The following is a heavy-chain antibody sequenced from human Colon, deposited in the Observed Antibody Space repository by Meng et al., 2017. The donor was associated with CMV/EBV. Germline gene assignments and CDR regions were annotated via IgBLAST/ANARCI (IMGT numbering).Heavy chain of an antibody. V-gene: IGHV4-55*08. Sequence: GAFICSGSCSSTCRQASGERRLWLGRNAHQGSSTYYDPSVKSRVTMSLDKSKNQFYLQITTVTVADTAVYYCTRDHGNVFNDYYFQNWGQGILVTVSS. D-gene: IGHD1-14*01. CDR1: GAFICSGSC. CDR3: TRDHGNVFNDYYFQN. J-gene: IGHJ4*02. CDR2: AHQGSST.